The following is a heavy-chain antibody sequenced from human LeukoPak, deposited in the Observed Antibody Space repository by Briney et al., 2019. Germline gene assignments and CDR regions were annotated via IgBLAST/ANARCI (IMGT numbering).Heavy chain of an antibody. Sequence: SETLSLTCTVSGGSISSGGYYWSWIRQHPGTGLEWIGYIYYSGSTYYNPSLKSRVTISVDTSKNQFSLKLSSVTAADTAVYYCARVVVPAAHPDAFDIWGQGTMVTVSS. CDR3: ARVVVPAAHPDAFDI. CDR2: IYYSGST. V-gene: IGHV4-31*03. D-gene: IGHD2-2*01. J-gene: IGHJ3*02. CDR1: GGSISSGGYY.